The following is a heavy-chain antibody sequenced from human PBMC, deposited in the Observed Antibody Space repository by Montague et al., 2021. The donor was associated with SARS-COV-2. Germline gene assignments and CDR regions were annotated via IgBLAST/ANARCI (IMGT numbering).Heavy chain of an antibody. CDR3: AKGGTAMLTSVDY. CDR1: GFTFDDYT. CDR2: ISWSGSST. D-gene: IGHD5-18*01. J-gene: IGHJ4*02. V-gene: IGHV3-43*01. Sequence: SLRLSWSASGFTFDDYTMHWVRQAPGKGLEGVSHISWSGSSTYYADSVKGRFTISRDDSKNSLYLQMNSLRTEDIALYYCAKGGTAMLTSVDYWGQGTLVTVSS.